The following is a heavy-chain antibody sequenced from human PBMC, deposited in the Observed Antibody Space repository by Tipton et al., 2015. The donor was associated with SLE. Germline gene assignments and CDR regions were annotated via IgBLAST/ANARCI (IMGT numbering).Heavy chain of an antibody. CDR3: ARLYSDYEGYYGMDV. Sequence: TLSLTCTVSGGSISGYYWSWIRLPPGKGLEWIGYIYSSGSTDYNPSLNNRVTLSVDTSKHQFSLKLSSVTAADTAVYYCARLYSDYEGYYGMDVWGQGTTVTVSS. V-gene: IGHV4-4*09. CDR2: IYSSGST. CDR1: GGSISGYY. J-gene: IGHJ6*02. D-gene: IGHD5-12*01.